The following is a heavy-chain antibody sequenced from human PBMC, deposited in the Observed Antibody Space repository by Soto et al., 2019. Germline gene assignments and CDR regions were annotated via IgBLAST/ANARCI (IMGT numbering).Heavy chain of an antibody. D-gene: IGHD1-26*01. CDR3: AKVGLGALTFTDYYYYGLDV. V-gene: IGHV3-23*01. CDR2: ISGGGGST. Sequence: GGSLRLSCAASGFTFSTYAMNWVRQAPGKGLEWVSAISGGGGSTYYADSVKGRVTISRDNSKNTLYLQMNSLRAEDTAVYYCAKVGLGALTFTDYYYYGLDVWGQGTTVTVS. J-gene: IGHJ6*02. CDR1: GFTFSTYA.